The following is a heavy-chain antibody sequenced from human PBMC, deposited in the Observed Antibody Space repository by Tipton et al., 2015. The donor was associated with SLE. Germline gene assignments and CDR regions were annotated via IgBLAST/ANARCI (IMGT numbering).Heavy chain of an antibody. CDR2: ISYSGCT. CDR1: GGSFSSYY. D-gene: IGHD6-19*01. J-gene: IGHJ4*02. CDR3: ARDLSSSGISDY. V-gene: IGHV4-59*12. Sequence: TLSLTCTVSGGSFSSYYWNWIRQPPGKGLEWIGYISYSGCTVYNPSLKSRVTISVDTSKNQFSLKVSSVTAADTAVYYCARDLSSSGISDYWGQGTLVTVSS.